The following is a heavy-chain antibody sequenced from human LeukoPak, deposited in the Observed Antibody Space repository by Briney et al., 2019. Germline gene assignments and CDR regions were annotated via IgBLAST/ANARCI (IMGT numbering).Heavy chain of an antibody. CDR3: ARETRGGFDP. CDR1: GGSISRYY. V-gene: IGHV4-59*01. CDR2: IHHSGST. Sequence: SETLSLTCAVSGGSISRYYWSWIRQPPGHGLEWIAYIHHSGSTNYNPSLKSRVTISIDTSKNQFSLNLNSVTAADTAVYYCARETRGGFDPWGQGTLVTVSS. J-gene: IGHJ5*02.